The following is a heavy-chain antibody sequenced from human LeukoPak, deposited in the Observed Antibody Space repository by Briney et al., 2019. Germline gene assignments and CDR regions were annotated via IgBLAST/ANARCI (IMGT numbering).Heavy chain of an antibody. CDR1: GFIVTNAW. V-gene: IGHV3-15*07. CDR2: IQSKTDGGKT. CDR3: TTGIRGD. Sequence: PGGSLRLSCAASGFIVTNAWMNWVRQAPGKGLEWVGRIQSKTDGGKTDYAAPVKGRFTISRDDSKNTLYLQMNSLKTEDTAIYYCTTGIRGDWGQGTLVIVSS. J-gene: IGHJ4*02. D-gene: IGHD3-3*02.